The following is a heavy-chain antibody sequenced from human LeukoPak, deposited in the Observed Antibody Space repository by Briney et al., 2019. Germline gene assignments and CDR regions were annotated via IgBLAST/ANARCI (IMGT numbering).Heavy chain of an antibody. CDR2: ISSSSSTI. V-gene: IGHV3-48*02. Sequence: GGSLRLSCAASGFTFSDYSMNWVRQAPGKGLEWVSYISSSSSTIYYADSVKGRFTISRDNAKNSLYLHVNSLRDEDTAVYYCARDTGMGSGSYYFSLDYWGQGTLVTVSS. CDR1: GFTFSDYS. CDR3: ARDTGMGSGSYYFSLDY. D-gene: IGHD3-10*01. J-gene: IGHJ4*02.